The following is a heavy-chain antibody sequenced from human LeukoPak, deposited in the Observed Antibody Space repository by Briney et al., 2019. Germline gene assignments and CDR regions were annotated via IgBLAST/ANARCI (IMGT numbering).Heavy chain of an antibody. CDR3: ARLTGYSSSWFDAFDI. CDR1: GYSFTSYW. V-gene: IGHV5-10-1*01. D-gene: IGHD6-13*01. J-gene: IGHJ3*02. CDR2: IDPSDSYT. Sequence: GESLKISCKGSGYSFTSYWISWVRQMSGKGLEWMGRIDPSDSYTNYSPSFQGHVTISADKSISTAYLQWSSLKASDTAMYYCARLTGYSSSWFDAFDIWGQGTMVTVSS.